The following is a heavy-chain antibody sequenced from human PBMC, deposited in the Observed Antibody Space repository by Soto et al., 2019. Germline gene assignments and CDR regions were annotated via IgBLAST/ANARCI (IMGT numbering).Heavy chain of an antibody. Sequence: GASVKVSCKASGYTFTSYAMHWVRQAPGQRLEWMGWINASNGNTKYSQKFQGRVTITRDTSASTAYMELSSLRSEDTAVYYCARAKKGRFDWLHYYYYGMDVWGQGTTVTVSS. CDR1: GYTFTSYA. CDR2: INASNGNT. J-gene: IGHJ6*02. D-gene: IGHD3-9*01. CDR3: ARAKKGRFDWLHYYYYGMDV. V-gene: IGHV1-3*01.